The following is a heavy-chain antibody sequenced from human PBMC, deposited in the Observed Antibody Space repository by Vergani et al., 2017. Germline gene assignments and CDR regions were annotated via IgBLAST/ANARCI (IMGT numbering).Heavy chain of an antibody. CDR1: GDSIISGGHY. CDR3: ARTPVFIVGATGVDY. Sequence: QVQLQESGPGLLKPSQTLSLTCTVSGDSIISGGHYWTWIRQYPGKGLEWIGYIYYSGTTYYNPSLKSRVSISVDTSENEFSLKLRSVTAADTAVYYCARTPVFIVGATGVDYWGQGTLVTVSS. D-gene: IGHD1-26*01. CDR2: IYYSGTT. V-gene: IGHV4-31*03. J-gene: IGHJ4*02.